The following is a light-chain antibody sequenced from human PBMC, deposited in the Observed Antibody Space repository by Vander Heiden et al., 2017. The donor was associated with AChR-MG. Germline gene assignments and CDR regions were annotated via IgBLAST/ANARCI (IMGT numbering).Light chain of an antibody. Sequence: QSALTPPASVSGSPGQSITISCTGTSNDIGGYNYVSWHQPHPGKAPKLMILDVSKRPSGVSNRFSGSKSGNTASLTISGLQAEDEADFYCSSYTDSSTLEVFGTGTQVTVL. J-gene: IGLJ1*01. V-gene: IGLV2-14*03. CDR3: SSYTDSSTLEV. CDR2: DVS. CDR1: SNDIGGYNY.